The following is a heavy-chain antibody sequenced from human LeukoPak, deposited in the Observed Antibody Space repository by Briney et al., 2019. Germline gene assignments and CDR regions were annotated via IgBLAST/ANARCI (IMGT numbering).Heavy chain of an antibody. CDR1: GDSVSSINYY. CDR3: ARQSGDQSSAWYFDA. D-gene: IGHD6-19*01. J-gene: IGHJ4*02. V-gene: IGHV4-39*01. CDR2: INHSGST. Sequence: SETLSLTCTVSGDSVSSINYYWSWIRQPPGKGLEWIGEINHSGSTNYNPSLKSRVTISVDTSTDQFSLRLSSATAADTAIYYCARQSGDQSSAWYFDAWGQGTLVTVSS.